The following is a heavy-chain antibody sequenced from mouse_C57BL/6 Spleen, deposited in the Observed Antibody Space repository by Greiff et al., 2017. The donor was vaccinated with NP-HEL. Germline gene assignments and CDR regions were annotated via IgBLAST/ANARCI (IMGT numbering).Heavy chain of an antibody. CDR1: GFNIKDDY. V-gene: IGHV14-4*01. Sequence: VHVKQSGAELVRPGASVKLSCTASGFNIKDDYMHWVKQRPEQGLEGIGWIDPENGDTEYASKFQGKTTITADTSSNTAYLPLSSLTSEDTAVYYCTTVSPSFDYWGQGTTLTVSS. J-gene: IGHJ2*01. CDR3: TTVSPSFDY. CDR2: IDPENGDT.